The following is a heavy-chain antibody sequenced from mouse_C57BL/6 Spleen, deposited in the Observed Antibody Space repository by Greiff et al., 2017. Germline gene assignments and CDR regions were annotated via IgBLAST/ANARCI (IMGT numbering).Heavy chain of an antibody. CDR3: ARSPITTVVAPYYFDY. D-gene: IGHD1-1*01. Sequence: QVTLKVSDPGLLQSSQTLSLTCSFSGFSLSTSGMGVSWIRQPSGKGLEWLAHIYWDDDKRYNPSLKSRLTISKDTSRNQVFLKITSVDTADTATYYCARSPITTVVAPYYFDYWGQGTTLTVSS. V-gene: IGHV8-12*01. CDR2: IYWDDDK. J-gene: IGHJ2*01. CDR1: GFSLSTSGMG.